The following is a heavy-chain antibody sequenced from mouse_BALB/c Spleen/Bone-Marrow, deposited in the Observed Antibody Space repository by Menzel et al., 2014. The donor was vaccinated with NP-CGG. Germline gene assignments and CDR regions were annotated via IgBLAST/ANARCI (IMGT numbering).Heavy chain of an antibody. D-gene: IGHD1-1*02. V-gene: IGHV1-81*01. CDR2: IYPGRGSS. CDR3: ARDGSFAAMDY. Sequence: VKPGTGQGLEWIGEIYPGRGSSFYNEKFKAKATLTADKSANTAYMQLSSLTSEDSAVYFCARDGSFAAMDYWGQGTSLTVSS. J-gene: IGHJ4*01.